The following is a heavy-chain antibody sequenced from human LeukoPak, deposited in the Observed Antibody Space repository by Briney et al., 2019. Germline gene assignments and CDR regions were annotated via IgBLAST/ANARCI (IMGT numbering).Heavy chain of an antibody. Sequence: PGGSLRLSCAASGFTFSSYAMHWVRQAPGKGLEWVAVISYDGSNKYYADSVKGRFTISRDNSKNTLYLQMNSLRAEDTAVYYCAKCGTYYDFWSGSDPWGQGTLVTVSS. CDR3: AKCGTYYDFWSGSDP. CDR2: ISYDGSNK. V-gene: IGHV3-30-3*02. J-gene: IGHJ5*02. CDR1: GFTFSSYA. D-gene: IGHD3-3*01.